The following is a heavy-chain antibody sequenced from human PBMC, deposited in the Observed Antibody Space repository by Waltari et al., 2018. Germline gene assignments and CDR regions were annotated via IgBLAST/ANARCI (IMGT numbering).Heavy chain of an antibody. CDR1: GYTLTELS. CDR2: FDPEDGET. CDR3: ATETRDYSNGGDYYYYGMDV. V-gene: IGHV1-24*01. Sequence: QVQLVQSGAEVKKPGASVKVSCKVSGYTLTELSMHWVRQAPGKGLEWMGGFDPEDGETIYAQKCQGRVTMTEDTSTDTAYMELSSLRSEDTAVYYCATETRDYSNGGDYYYYGMDVWGQGTTVTVSS. D-gene: IGHD4-4*01. J-gene: IGHJ6*02.